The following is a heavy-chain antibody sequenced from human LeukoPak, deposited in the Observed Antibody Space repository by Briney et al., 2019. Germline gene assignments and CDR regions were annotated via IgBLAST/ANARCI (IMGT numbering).Heavy chain of an antibody. D-gene: IGHD3-22*01. Sequence: GWSLRLACADSGCTFSRYAMQWVGEAAGKGLERVAVISYDGSNKYYADSVKGRFTISRDNSKNTLYLRMNSLRAEDTAVYYCARVAYDSSGSVDYWGQGTLLTVSS. CDR2: ISYDGSNK. CDR3: ARVAYDSSGSVDY. J-gene: IGHJ4*02. V-gene: IGHV3-30-3*01. CDR1: GCTFSRYA.